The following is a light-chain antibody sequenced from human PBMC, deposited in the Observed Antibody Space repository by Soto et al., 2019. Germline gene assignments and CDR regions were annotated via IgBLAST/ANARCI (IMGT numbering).Light chain of an antibody. V-gene: IGLV2-14*03. CDR3: SSYTSSITLV. Sequence: QSALTQPASVSGSPGQSITISCTGTSSDVGGYNYVSWYQQHPGKAPKLMIYDVSNRPSGVSNRFSGSKSGNTASLSISGLQAEDEADYYCSSYTSSITLVFSGGTKVTVL. CDR2: DVS. CDR1: SSDVGGYNY. J-gene: IGLJ2*01.